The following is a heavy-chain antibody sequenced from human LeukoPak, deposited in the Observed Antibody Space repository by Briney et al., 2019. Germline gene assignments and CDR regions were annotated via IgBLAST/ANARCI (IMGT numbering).Heavy chain of an antibody. CDR2: IYSSGST. CDR1: GDSISTGGYD. Sequence: SQTLSLTCTVSGDSISTGGYDWSWIRQPPGKGLEWIGYIYSSGSTNSNPSLKSRVTISVDTSKSQFSLKMTSVTAADTAVYYCARQGSGGRAFDIWGQGTMVTVSS. D-gene: IGHD1-26*01. CDR3: ARQGSGGRAFDI. J-gene: IGHJ3*02. V-gene: IGHV4-61*09.